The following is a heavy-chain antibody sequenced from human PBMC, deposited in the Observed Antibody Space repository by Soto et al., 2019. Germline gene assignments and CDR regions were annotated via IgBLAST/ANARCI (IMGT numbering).Heavy chain of an antibody. J-gene: IGHJ5*01. D-gene: IGHD3-3*01. CDR2: IYYSGNT. CDR3: ARPHRSAWIDS. CDR1: GGSINNAGYY. Sequence: QVQLQESGPGLVKPSQTLSLTCTVSGGSINNAGYYWTWIRQHPRKGLEWIGYIYYSGNTFYNPSLKRRFSKSEDPSKHPFPPNLPSFPAAKRAVFNCARPHRSAWIDSWAHGTLVTVPS. V-gene: IGHV4-30-4*08.